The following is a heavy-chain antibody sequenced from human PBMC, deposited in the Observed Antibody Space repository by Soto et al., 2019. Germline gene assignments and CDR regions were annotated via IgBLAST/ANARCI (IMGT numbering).Heavy chain of an antibody. D-gene: IGHD2-21*01. CDR1: GYNFIGYY. J-gene: IGHJ4*02. Sequence: QVQLVQSGAEVKKPGTSVRVSCKTSGYNFIGYYIHWVRQAPGQGLEWLGWINPNGGGTSYAQRFQGRVSMTTDTSITTAYMDLRRLRSDDTAVYFCARVLFGAIEFDYWGQGTLVTVSS. CDR2: INPNGGGT. V-gene: IGHV1-2*02. CDR3: ARVLFGAIEFDY.